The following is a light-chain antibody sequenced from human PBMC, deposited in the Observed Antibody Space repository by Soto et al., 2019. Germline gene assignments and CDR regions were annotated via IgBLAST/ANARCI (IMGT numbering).Light chain of an antibody. CDR3: QQRYDWPLT. Sequence: IVLTQSPAIMALSPGESASLSSRASQSVSYYLAWYQQKPGQAPMLFLYDASKRATGIPARFSGSGSGPGFTLTISSLVPDEFDVYVCQQRYDWPLTFGLGTKVEI. CDR2: DAS. CDR1: QSVSYY. J-gene: IGKJ1*01. V-gene: IGKV3-11*01.